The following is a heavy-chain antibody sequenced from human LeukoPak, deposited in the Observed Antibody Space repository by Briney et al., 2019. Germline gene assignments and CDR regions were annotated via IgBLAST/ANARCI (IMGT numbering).Heavy chain of an antibody. CDR1: GYTFTSYA. CDR2: INAGNGNT. J-gene: IGHJ6*04. D-gene: IGHD2-2*01. V-gene: IGHV1-3*01. CDR3: ARGGEGIVVVPAAMEGDMYYYGMDV. Sequence: ASVKVSCTASGYTFTSYAMHWVRQAPGQRLEWMGWINAGNGNTKYSQKFQGRVTITRDTSASTAYMELSSLRSEDTAVYYCARGGEGIVVVPAAMEGDMYYYGMDVWGKGTTVTVSS.